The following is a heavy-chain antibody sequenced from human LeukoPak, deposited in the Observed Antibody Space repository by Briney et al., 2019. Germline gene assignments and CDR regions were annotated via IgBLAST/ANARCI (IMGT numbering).Heavy chain of an antibody. CDR3: ARLSGFWSGYYRGFDY. Sequence: PSETLSLTCAVYGGSFSGYYWSWIRQPPGKGLEWIWEINHSGSTNYNPSLKSRVTISVDTSKNQFSLKLSSVTAADTAVYYCARLSGFWSGYYRGFDYWGQGTLVTVSS. V-gene: IGHV4-34*01. J-gene: IGHJ4*02. D-gene: IGHD3-3*01. CDR2: INHSGST. CDR1: GGSFSGYY.